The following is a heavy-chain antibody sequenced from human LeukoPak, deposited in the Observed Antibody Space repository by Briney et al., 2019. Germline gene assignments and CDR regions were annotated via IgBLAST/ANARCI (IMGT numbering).Heavy chain of an antibody. Sequence: PRGSLRLSCAASGFTFSNYWMSWVRQAPGKGLEWVANTKLDGSEKYYVDSVKGRFTISRDNARNSLYLQMNSLRAEDTAVYFCARGGLSIMGYWGQGTLVTVSS. D-gene: IGHD2/OR15-2a*01. CDR3: ARGGLSIMGY. CDR1: GFTFSNYW. V-gene: IGHV3-7*03. J-gene: IGHJ4*02. CDR2: TKLDGSEK.